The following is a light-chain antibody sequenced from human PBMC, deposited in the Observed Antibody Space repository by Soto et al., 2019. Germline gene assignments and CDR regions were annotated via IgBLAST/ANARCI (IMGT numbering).Light chain of an antibody. CDR1: QNVRSY. Sequence: DTQMTQSPSSLSASVGDRVTITCRASQNVRSYLNWYQQKPGEAPNLLIYETSTLQSGVPSRFSGDGYGTDFTLSISSLHPEDFATYYCQQTFSLPRTFGQGTKVDI. V-gene: IGKV1-39*01. CDR2: ETS. J-gene: IGKJ1*01. CDR3: QQTFSLPRT.